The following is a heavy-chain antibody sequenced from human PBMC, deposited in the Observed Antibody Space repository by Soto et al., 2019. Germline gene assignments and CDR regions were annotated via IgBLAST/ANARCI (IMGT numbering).Heavy chain of an antibody. V-gene: IGHV3-21*01. CDR2: ISSSSSYI. CDR1: GFTFSSYA. Sequence: GGSLRLSCAASGFTFSSYAMSWVRQAPGKGLEWVSSISSSSSYIYYADSVKGRFTISRDNAKNSLYLQMNSLRAEDTAVYYCARDQPGYSYGYGLGYWGKGTMVNVSS. J-gene: IGHJ4*02. CDR3: ARDQPGYSYGYGLGY. D-gene: IGHD5-18*01.